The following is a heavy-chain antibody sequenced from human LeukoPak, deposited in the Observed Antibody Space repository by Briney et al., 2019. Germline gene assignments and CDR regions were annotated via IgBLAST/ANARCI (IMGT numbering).Heavy chain of an antibody. CDR2: IFSRGST. D-gene: IGHD6-19*01. CDR1: GFTVSSNY. Sequence: PGASLILSCAASGFTVSSNYISWGRHAPGEGLEWGTVIFSRGSTTYADPLRGRFTISRDNSKNTLYLQMNSLRAEDAAVYYCARDYGVAEGYWGQGTLVTVSS. CDR3: ARDYGVAEGY. J-gene: IGHJ4*02. V-gene: IGHV3-53*01.